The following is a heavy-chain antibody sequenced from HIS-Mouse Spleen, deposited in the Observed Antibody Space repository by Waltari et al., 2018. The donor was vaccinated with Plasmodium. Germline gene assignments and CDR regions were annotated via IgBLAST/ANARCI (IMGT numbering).Heavy chain of an antibody. Sequence: QLQLQESGPGLVKPSETLSLTCTVSGGSISRRSYYWGWLRQPPGKGLEWIGSIYYSGSTYYNPSLKSRVTISVDTSKNQFSLKLSSVTAADTAVYYCARRGGSYYYFDYWGQGTLVTVSS. CDR1: GGSISRRSYY. V-gene: IGHV4-39*01. CDR2: IYYSGST. D-gene: IGHD1-26*01. J-gene: IGHJ4*02. CDR3: ARRGGSYYYFDY.